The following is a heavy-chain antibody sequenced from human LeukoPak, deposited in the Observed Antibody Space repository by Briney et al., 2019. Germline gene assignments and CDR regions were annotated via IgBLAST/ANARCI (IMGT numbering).Heavy chain of an antibody. J-gene: IGHJ6*02. V-gene: IGHV3-33*01. CDR1: GFTFNTFG. Sequence: PGGSLRLSCAASGFTFNTFGMNWVRQAPGKGLEWVAVIWYDGSNKYYADSVKGRFTISRDNSKSTLYLQVNSLRAEDTAVYYCAGISCTGGSCRPYSYYDMDVWGQGTTVTVSS. CDR2: IWYDGSNK. CDR3: AGISCTGGSCRPYSYYDMDV. D-gene: IGHD2-15*01.